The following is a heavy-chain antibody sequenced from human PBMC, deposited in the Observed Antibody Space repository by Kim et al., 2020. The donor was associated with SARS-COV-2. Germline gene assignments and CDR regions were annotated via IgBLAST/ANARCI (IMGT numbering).Heavy chain of an antibody. Sequence: GGSLRLSCAASGFTFSSYDMHWVRQATGKGLEWVSAIGTAGDTYYPGSVKGRFTISRENAKNSLYLQMNSLRAGDTAVYYCARGAYDSSGYYLYYFDYWGQGNLVTVSS. J-gene: IGHJ4*02. CDR1: GFTFSSYD. CDR3: ARGAYDSSGYYLYYFDY. D-gene: IGHD3-22*01. V-gene: IGHV3-13*01. CDR2: IGTAGDT.